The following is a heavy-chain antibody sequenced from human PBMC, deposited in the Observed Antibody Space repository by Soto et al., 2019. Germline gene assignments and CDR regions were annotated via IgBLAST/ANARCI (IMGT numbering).Heavy chain of an antibody. CDR3: AKSVFWSGYYYFDY. V-gene: IGHV3-9*01. J-gene: IGHJ4*02. CDR2: ISWNSGSI. Sequence: PGGSLRLSCAASGFTFDDYAMHWVRQAPGKGLEWVSGISWNSGSIGYADSVKGRFTISRDNAKNSLYLQMNSLRAEDTALYYCAKSVFWSGYYYFDYWGQGTLVTVSS. D-gene: IGHD3-3*01. CDR1: GFTFDDYA.